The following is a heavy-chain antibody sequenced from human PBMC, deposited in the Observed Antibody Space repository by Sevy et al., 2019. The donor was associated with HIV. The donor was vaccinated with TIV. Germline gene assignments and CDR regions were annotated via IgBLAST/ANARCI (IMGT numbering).Heavy chain of an antibody. CDR3: ARGSSSWDYYFDY. CDR1: GYTFTGYY. V-gene: IGHV1-2*04. D-gene: IGHD6-13*01. J-gene: IGHJ4*02. Sequence: ASVKVSCKASGYTFTGYYMHWVRQAPGQGLEGMGWINPNSGGTNYAQKFQGWVTMTRDTFISTAYMELSRLRSDDTAVYYCARGSSSWDYYFDYWGQGTLVTVSS. CDR2: INPNSGGT.